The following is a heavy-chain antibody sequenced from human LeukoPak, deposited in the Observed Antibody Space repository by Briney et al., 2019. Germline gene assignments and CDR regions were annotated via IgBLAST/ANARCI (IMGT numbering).Heavy chain of an antibody. Sequence: SETLSLTCTVSGGSISSSSYYWGWIRQPPGKGLEWIGSIYYSGSTYYNPSLKSRVTISVDTSKNQYSLKLSSVTAADTAVYYCARHHLISSGWLPFQHWGQGTLVTVSS. V-gene: IGHV4-39*01. D-gene: IGHD6-19*01. CDR3: ARHHLISSGWLPFQH. J-gene: IGHJ1*01. CDR1: GGSISSSSYY. CDR2: IYYSGST.